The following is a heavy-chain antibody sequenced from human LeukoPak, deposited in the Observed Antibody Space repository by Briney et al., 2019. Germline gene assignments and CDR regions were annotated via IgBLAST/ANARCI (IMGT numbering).Heavy chain of an antibody. CDR1: GFTFSSYE. D-gene: IGHD3-10*01. V-gene: IGHV3-48*03. J-gene: IGHJ6*02. CDR2: ISSSGSTI. CDR3: AREAAYYYGSGSTPGTGMDV. Sequence: GGSLRLSCAASGFTFSSYEMNWVRQAPGKGLEWVSYISSSGSTIYYADSVKGRFTISRDNAKNSLYLQMNSLRAEDTAGYYCAREAAYYYGSGSTPGTGMDVWGQGTTVTVSS.